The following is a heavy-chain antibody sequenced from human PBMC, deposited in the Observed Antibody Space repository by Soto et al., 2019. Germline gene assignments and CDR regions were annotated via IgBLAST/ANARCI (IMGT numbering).Heavy chain of an antibody. CDR2: IYYSGST. J-gene: IGHJ6*02. CDR3: ARDAHDYDFWSGYYYYGMDV. Sequence: SETLSLTCAVSGYSISSGYYWSWIRQHPGKGLEWIGYIYYSGSTYYNPSLKSRVTISVDTSKNQFSLKLSSVTAADTAVYYCARDAHDYDFWSGYYYYGMDVWGQGTTVTVSS. V-gene: IGHV4-31*11. D-gene: IGHD3-3*01. CDR1: GYSISSGYY.